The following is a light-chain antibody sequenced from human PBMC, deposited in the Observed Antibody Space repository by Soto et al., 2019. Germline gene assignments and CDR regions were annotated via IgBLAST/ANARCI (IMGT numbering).Light chain of an antibody. CDR3: QQLNSYPLS. V-gene: IGKV1-9*01. J-gene: IGKJ4*01. CDR2: AAS. CDR1: QGISSY. Sequence: DIQMTQSPPTLSASVGDRVTISCRASQGISSYLAWYQHKPGKAPNLLISAASTLQSGVPSRFSGSGSGTEFTLTISSLQPEDFATYYCQQLNSYPLSFGGGTKVDIK.